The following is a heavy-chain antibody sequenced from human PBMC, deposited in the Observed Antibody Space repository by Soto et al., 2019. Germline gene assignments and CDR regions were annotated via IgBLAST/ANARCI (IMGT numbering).Heavy chain of an antibody. Sequence: QVQLVQSGAEVKKPGSSVKVSCKASRGTFSSYAISWVRQAPGQGLEWMGGIIPIFGTANYAQKFQGRVTITADESTGTAYMELSSLRSADTAVYYCARTVLRYFDWSHYYGMDVWGQGTTVTVSS. CDR1: RGTFSSYA. J-gene: IGHJ6*02. D-gene: IGHD3-9*01. V-gene: IGHV1-69*12. CDR3: ARTVLRYFDWSHYYGMDV. CDR2: IIPIFGTA.